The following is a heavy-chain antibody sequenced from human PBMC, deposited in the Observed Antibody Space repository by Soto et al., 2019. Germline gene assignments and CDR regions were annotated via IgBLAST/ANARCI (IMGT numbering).Heavy chain of an antibody. V-gene: IGHV1-2*04. D-gene: IGHD5-12*01. CDR3: ARESGGATATLDYYYFYMDV. CDR1: GDSFNDYY. CDR2: INPNGGVT. Sequence: VQLVQSGAEVRQPGASVTVSCRSSGDSFNDYYIHWVRQAPGQGFEWMGWINPNGGVTKYAQKFQGWVSMTRDTSIRTVYMQLSRLRSDDTAVYYCARESGGATATLDYYYFYMDVWGTGTTVTVSS. J-gene: IGHJ6*03.